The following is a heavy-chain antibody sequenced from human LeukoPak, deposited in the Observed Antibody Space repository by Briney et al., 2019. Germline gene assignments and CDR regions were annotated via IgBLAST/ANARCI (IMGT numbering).Heavy chain of an antibody. D-gene: IGHD1-14*01. CDR3: ARAGSFRFDY. CDR2: MNSDGSIT. J-gene: IGHJ4*02. Sequence: GGSLRLSCAASGFTFSNSWMHWVRHVPGKGLLWVSRMNSDGSITNYADSVKGRFTISRDNARNTLYLQIHTLTVEDTAVYYCARAGSFRFDYWGQGTLVTVSS. CDR1: GFTFSNSW. V-gene: IGHV3-74*01.